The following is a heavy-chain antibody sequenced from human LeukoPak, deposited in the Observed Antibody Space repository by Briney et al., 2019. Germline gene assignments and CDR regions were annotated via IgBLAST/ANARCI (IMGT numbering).Heavy chain of an antibody. Sequence: PSETLSLTCTVSGASIRNYYWSWLRQPPGKGLEWLGYLYYTGDTTYNPSLKSRVTISVDTSKNQFSLRLTSVTAADTAVYYCARDPGGRHTGGWSRGYFDYWGQGTVVTVSS. CDR2: LYYTGDT. J-gene: IGHJ4*02. D-gene: IGHD6-19*01. CDR1: GASIRNYY. V-gene: IGHV4-59*01. CDR3: ARDPGGRHTGGWSRGYFDY.